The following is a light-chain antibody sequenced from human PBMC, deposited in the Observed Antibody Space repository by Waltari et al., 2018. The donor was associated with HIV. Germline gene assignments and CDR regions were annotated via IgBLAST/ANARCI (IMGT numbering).Light chain of an antibody. CDR1: SSDAGGSDY. CDR3: SSYAGNFVV. V-gene: IGLV2-8*01. CDR2: EVT. Sequence: QSALTQPPSASVSLGQSVTISCTGTSSDAGGSDYVSWYQQQPGKAPKLVIYEVTKRPSGVPDRFSGSKSGNTASLNISGLQAEDEADYYCSSYAGNFVVFGGGTNLTVL. J-gene: IGLJ2*01.